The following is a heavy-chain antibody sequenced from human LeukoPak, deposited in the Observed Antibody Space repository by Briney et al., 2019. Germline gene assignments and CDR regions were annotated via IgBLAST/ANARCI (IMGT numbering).Heavy chain of an antibody. V-gene: IGHV4-30-4*07. CDR3: ARGSSWGAPTAY. J-gene: IGHJ4*02. D-gene: IGHD3-16*01. CDR1: GGSISSGGYS. Sequence: SETLSLTCAVSGGSISSGGYSWSWIRQPPGKGLEWIGFISYSGSTYYNPSLKSRVTISVDTSKNQFSLNLSSVTAADTAVYYCARGSSWGAPTAYWGQGTLVTVSS. CDR2: ISYSGST.